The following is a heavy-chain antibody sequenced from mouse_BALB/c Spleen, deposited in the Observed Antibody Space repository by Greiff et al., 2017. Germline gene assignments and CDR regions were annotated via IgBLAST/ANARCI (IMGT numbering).Heavy chain of an antibody. Sequence: EVQLQQSGPGLVKPSQSLSLTCTVTGYSITSDYAWNWIRQFPGNKLEWMGYISSSGSTSYNPSLKSRISITRDTSKNQFFLQLNSVTTEDTATYYCARSREYFDYWGQGTTLTVSS. CDR1: GYSITSDYA. CDR2: ISSSGST. V-gene: IGHV3-2*02. J-gene: IGHJ2*01. CDR3: ARSREYFDY.